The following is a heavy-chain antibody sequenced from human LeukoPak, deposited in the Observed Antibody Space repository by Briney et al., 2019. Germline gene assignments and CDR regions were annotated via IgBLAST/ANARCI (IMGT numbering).Heavy chain of an antibody. CDR2: IWYDGSNK. V-gene: IGHV3-33*01. CDR3: ARDRTPHTAVYYYYGMDV. J-gene: IGHJ6*02. CDR1: GFTFSSYG. D-gene: IGHD5-18*01. Sequence: QPGGSLRLSCAASGFTFSSYGMPWVRQAPGKGLEWVAVIWYDGSNKYYADSVKGRFTISRDNSKNTLYLQMNSLRAEDTAVYYCARDRTPHTAVYYYYGMDVWGQGTTVTVSS.